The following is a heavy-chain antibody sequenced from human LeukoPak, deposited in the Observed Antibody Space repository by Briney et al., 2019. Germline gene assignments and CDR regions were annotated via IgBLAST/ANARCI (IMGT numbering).Heavy chain of an antibody. CDR2: ISSSSSTI. CDR1: GFTFSSYE. V-gene: IGHV3-48*01. D-gene: IGHD6-19*01. CDR3: AGLLSSGWYLENY. Sequence: GGSPSLSCAASGFTFSSYEMNWVRQAPGKGLEWVSYISSSSSTIYYADSVKGRFTISRDNAKNSLYLQMNSLRAEDTAVYYCAGLLSSGWYLENYWGQGTLVTVSS. J-gene: IGHJ4*02.